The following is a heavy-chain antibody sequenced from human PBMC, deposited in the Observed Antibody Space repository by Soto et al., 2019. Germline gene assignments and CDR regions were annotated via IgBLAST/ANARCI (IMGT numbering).Heavy chain of an antibody. D-gene: IGHD5-12*01. Sequence: PLETLSLTCAVSGGSISSSNWWSWIRQSPGKGLEWIGHIHNSGSPYYNPSLRSRVTISVDTSKNQFSLKLSSLTAADTAVYYCARRQWVRIFDYWGQGTLVTVSS. V-gene: IGHV4-4*02. CDR2: IHNSGSP. CDR1: GGSISSSNW. CDR3: ARRQWVRIFDY. J-gene: IGHJ4*02.